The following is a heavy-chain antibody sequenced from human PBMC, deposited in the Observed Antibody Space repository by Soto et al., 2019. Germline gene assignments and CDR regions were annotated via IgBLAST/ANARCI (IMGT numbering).Heavy chain of an antibody. J-gene: IGHJ4*02. D-gene: IGHD1-7*01. CDR2: ISGSGGST. Sequence: GSLRLSCAASGFTFSSYAMNWVRQAPGKGLEWVSAISGSGGSTYYADSVRGRFTISRDNSKNTLYLQMNSLRAEDTAVYYCAKDVFAGTTVYFDYWGQGTLVTVSS. CDR1: GFTFSSYA. CDR3: AKDVFAGTTVYFDY. V-gene: IGHV3-23*01.